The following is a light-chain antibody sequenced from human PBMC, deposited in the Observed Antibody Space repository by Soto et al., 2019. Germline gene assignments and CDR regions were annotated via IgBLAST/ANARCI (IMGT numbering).Light chain of an antibody. V-gene: IGLV2-23*01. Sequence: QSVLTQPASVSGSPGQSITISCTGTSSDVWSYNLVSWYQQHPGKAPKLMIYEGSKRPSGVSNRFSGSKSGNTASLTISGLQAEDEADYYCCSYAGSSPYVFGTGTKVTVL. CDR2: EGS. CDR3: CSYAGSSPYV. J-gene: IGLJ1*01. CDR1: SSDVWSYNL.